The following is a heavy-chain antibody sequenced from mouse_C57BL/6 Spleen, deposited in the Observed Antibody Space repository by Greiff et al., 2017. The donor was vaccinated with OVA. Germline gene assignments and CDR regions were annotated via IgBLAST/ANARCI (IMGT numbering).Heavy chain of an antibody. Sequence: EVKLVESGGGLVKPGGSLKLSCAASGFTFSSYAMSWVRQTPDKRLEWVATISDGGSYTYYPDNVKGRFTISRDNAKNNLYLQMSHLKSEDTAMYDCARGMVTTYYFDYWGQGTTLTVSS. V-gene: IGHV5-4*03. D-gene: IGHD2-1*01. CDR2: ISDGGSYT. CDR1: GFTFSSYA. J-gene: IGHJ2*01. CDR3: ARGMVTTYYFDY.